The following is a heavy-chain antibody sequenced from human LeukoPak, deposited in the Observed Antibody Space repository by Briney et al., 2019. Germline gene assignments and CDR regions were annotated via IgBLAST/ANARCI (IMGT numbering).Heavy chain of an antibody. D-gene: IGHD3-10*01. CDR3: TTVTLRPVGL. V-gene: IGHV3-15*05. CDR1: GFSFTNAW. Sequence: GGSLRLSCAASGFSFTNAWMSWVRQAPGKGLEWVGRIKSKTDGGTIDYAEPVKGRFTISRDDSKNTLFLQMNSLEIEDTAVYYCTTVTLRPVGLWGQGTLVTVSS. CDR2: IKSKTDGGTI. J-gene: IGHJ4*02.